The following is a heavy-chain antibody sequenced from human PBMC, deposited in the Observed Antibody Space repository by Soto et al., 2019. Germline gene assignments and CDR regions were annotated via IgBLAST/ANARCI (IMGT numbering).Heavy chain of an antibody. D-gene: IGHD3-16*01. CDR3: ARHPYRTYYMDV. V-gene: IGHV4-59*08. CDR1: GGSISSYY. CDR2: IYYSGST. J-gene: IGHJ6*03. Sequence: PSETLSITCTVSGGSISSYYWSWIRQPPGKGLEWIGYIYYSGSTNYNSSLKSRVTISVDTSKNQFSLKLSSVTAADTAVYYCARHPYRTYYMDVWGKGTTVTVSS.